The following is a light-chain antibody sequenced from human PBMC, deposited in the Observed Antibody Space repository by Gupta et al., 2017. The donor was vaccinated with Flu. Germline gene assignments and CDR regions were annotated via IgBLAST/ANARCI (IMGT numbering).Light chain of an antibody. CDR1: SGHNAHI. CDR2: LESSGTY. J-gene: IGLJ3*02. Sequence: QPVLTQSSSASASLGSSVKLTCTLSSGHNAHIIAWHQQQPGKAPRYLMKLESSGTYIKGSGVPDRFSGSSSGTDYYLTISNLQSEDEADYYCETWDSDTWVFGGGTKLTVL. V-gene: IGLV4-60*03. CDR3: ETWDSDTWV.